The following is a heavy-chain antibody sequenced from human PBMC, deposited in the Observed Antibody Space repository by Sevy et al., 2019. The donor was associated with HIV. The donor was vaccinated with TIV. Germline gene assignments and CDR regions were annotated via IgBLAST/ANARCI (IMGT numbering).Heavy chain of an antibody. CDR1: GGSISSGDYY. D-gene: IGHD3-16*01. Sequence: SETLSLTCTVSGGSISSGDYYWSWIRQPPGKGLEWIGYIYYSGSTYYNPSLKSRVTISVDTSKNQFSLKLSSVTAADPAVYYCARAAATRIAYDYVWGSPDYWGQGTLVTVSS. J-gene: IGHJ4*02. CDR2: IYYSGST. V-gene: IGHV4-30-4*01. CDR3: ARAAATRIAYDYVWGSPDY.